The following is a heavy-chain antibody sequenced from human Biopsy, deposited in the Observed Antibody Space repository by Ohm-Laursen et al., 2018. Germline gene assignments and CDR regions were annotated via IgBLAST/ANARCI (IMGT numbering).Heavy chain of an antibody. CDR3: AKDNLPPARGPLNHYFYGMDV. V-gene: IGHV3-9*01. CDR2: INRNNGNV. Sequence: RSLRLSCAASGFTFEDYAMHWVRQAPGKGLEWVSSINRNNGNVGYADSVKGRFTISRDNAKNSLYLQMNNLRTEDTALYYCAKDNLPPARGPLNHYFYGMDVWGQGTTVTVS. CDR1: GFTFEDYA. D-gene: IGHD3-16*02. J-gene: IGHJ6*02.